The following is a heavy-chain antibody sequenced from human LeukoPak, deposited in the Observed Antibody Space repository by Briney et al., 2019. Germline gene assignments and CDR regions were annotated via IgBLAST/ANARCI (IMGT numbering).Heavy chain of an antibody. CDR3: ARGYYCDSSGFDAFDI. CDR2: INPNSGGT. J-gene: IGHJ3*02. Sequence: ASVKVSCKASGYTFTGYYMHWVRQAPGQGLEWMGWINPNSGGTNYAQKFQGRVTMTRDTSISTAYMELSRLRSDDTAVYYCARGYYCDSSGFDAFDIWGQGTMVTVSS. V-gene: IGHV1-2*02. D-gene: IGHD3-22*01. CDR1: GYTFTGYY.